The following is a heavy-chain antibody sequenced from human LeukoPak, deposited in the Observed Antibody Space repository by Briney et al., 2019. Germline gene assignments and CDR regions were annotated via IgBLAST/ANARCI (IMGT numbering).Heavy chain of an antibody. V-gene: IGHV3-48*03. D-gene: IGHD3-10*02. CDR1: GFTFSSYE. J-gene: IGHJ6*04. CDR2: TSSSGSTI. Sequence: GGSVTLSCLACGFTFSSYEMDWVRQAPAKGLEWVSYTSSSGSTIYYADSVKGRFTISRDNAKNSLYLQMNSLRAEDTAVYYCAELGITMIGGVWGKGTTVTISS. CDR3: AELGITMIGGV.